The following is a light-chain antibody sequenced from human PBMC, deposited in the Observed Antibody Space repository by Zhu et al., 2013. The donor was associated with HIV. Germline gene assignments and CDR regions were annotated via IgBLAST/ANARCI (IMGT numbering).Light chain of an antibody. V-gene: IGKV1-5*03. J-gene: IGKJ4*01. Sequence: DIQMTQSPSTLSASVGDRVIITCRASQSISSWLAWYQQKPGKAPKLLIYKASTLESGVPSRFSGSGSGTEFTLTISSLQPDDFATYYCQQYSDYSVTFGGGTKVEMK. CDR2: KAS. CDR3: QQYSDYSVT. CDR1: QSISSW.